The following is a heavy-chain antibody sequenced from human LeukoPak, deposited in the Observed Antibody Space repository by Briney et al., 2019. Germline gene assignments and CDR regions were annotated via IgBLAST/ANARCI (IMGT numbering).Heavy chain of an antibody. CDR3: AKVGGGIIVATFEDY. D-gene: IGHD5-12*01. J-gene: IGHJ4*02. Sequence: PGGSLRLSCAASGFTFSSYGMHWVRQAPGKGLEWVAVISYDGSNKYYADSVKGRFTISRDNSKNTLYLQMNSLRAEDTAVYYCAKVGGGIIVATFEDYWGQGTLVTVSS. CDR2: ISYDGSNK. V-gene: IGHV3-30*18. CDR1: GFTFSSYG.